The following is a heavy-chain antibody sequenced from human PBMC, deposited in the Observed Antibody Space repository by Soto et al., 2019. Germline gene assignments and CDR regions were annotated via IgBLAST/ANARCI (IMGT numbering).Heavy chain of an antibody. CDR1: GGTFSSYA. V-gene: IGHV1-69*12. D-gene: IGHD3-16*01. Sequence: QVQLVQSGAEVKKPGSSVKVYCKASGGTFSSYAISWVRQAPGQGLEWMGGIIPIFGTADYAQKFQGRVTITADDFTSTAYMELSSLRSEDTALYYCARHLGGNHYYYGMDVWGQGTTVTVSS. CDR3: ARHLGGNHYYYGMDV. J-gene: IGHJ6*02. CDR2: IIPIFGTA.